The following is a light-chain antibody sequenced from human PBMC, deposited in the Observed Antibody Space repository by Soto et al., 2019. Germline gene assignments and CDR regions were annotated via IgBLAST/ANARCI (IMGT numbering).Light chain of an antibody. CDR3: HQSSHSPRT. CDR2: GAS. V-gene: IGKV3-11*01. Sequence: EIMLTQSPATLSLSPGERATLSCRASQSVRNYLAWYQQKPGQAPRLLIYGASNRAAGVPARFSGSGSGTDFTLTITALEPGDFAFYYCHQSSHSPRTFGQGTKVEIK. CDR1: QSVRNY. J-gene: IGKJ1*01.